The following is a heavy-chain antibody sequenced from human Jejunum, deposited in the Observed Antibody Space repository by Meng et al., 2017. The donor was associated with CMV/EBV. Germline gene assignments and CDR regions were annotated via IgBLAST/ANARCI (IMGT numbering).Heavy chain of an antibody. J-gene: IGHJ4*02. CDR1: GYTFNGYS. D-gene: IGHD5-12*01. V-gene: IGHV1-2*02. Sequence: ASGYTFNGYSMHWVRQAPGQGLEWMGWINPNSGDTNYAQTFQGRVTMTRDTSISTAYMELNRLISDDTAIYYCATLYSGYSKGVYWGQGTLVTVSS. CDR3: ATLYSGYSKGVY. CDR2: INPNSGDT.